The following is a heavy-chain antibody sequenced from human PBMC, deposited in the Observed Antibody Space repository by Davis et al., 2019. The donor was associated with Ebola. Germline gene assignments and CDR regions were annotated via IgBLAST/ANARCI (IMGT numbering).Heavy chain of an antibody. CDR3: ARVRRYQWRMIDY. V-gene: IGHV1-46*01. Sequence: ASVKVSCKASGYTFTSYYMHWVRQAPGQGLEWMGIINPSGGSTSYAQKFQGRVTMTRNTSISTAYMELSSLRSEDTAVYYCARVRRYQWRMIDYWGQGTLVTVSS. J-gene: IGHJ4*02. CDR2: INPSGGST. CDR1: GYTFTSYY. D-gene: IGHD6-19*01.